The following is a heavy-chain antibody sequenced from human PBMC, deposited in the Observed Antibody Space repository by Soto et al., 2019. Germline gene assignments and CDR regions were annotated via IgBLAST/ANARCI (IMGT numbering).Heavy chain of an antibody. CDR1: GGSFSGYY. CDR2: INHSGST. D-gene: IGHD2-15*01. CDR3: ARTLRCSGGSSYSVSYYYYGMDV. J-gene: IGHJ6*02. V-gene: IGHV4-34*01. Sequence: SETLSLTCAVYGGSFSGYYWSWIRQPPGQGLEWIGEINHSGSTNYNPSLKSRVTISVDTSKNQFSLKRSSVTAAVTAVYYCARTLRCSGGSSYSVSYYYYGMDVWGQGTTVT.